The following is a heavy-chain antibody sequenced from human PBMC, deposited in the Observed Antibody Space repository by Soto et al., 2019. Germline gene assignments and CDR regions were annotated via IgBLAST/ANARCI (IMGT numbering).Heavy chain of an antibody. Sequence: EVQLLESGGGLVQPGGSLRLSCAASGFTFSSYAMSWVRQAPGKGLEWVSAISGSGGSTYYADSVKGRFTISRDNSKNTLYLQMNRLRAEDTAVYYCAKNTNYYDKGNWFDPWGQGTLVTVSS. CDR1: GFTFSSYA. CDR3: AKNTNYYDKGNWFDP. CDR2: ISGSGGST. J-gene: IGHJ5*02. V-gene: IGHV3-23*01. D-gene: IGHD3-22*01.